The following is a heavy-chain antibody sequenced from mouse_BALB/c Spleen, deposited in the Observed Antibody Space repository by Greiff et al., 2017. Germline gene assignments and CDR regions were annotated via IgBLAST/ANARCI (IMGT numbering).Heavy chain of an antibody. Sequence: EVQLQQSGPGLVKPSQSLSLSCSATGYSFTSGYFRNLIRQFPGNKLEWRGYISYDGSNNSNPSPKNRITFTRDTSKNQFFLKLNSETTEDTATYYGARDEAYGSSYWYFDVWGAGTTVTVSS. CDR2: ISYDGSN. CDR3: ARDEAYGSSYWYFDV. CDR1: GYSFTSGYF. V-gene: IGHV3-6*02. J-gene: IGHJ1*01. D-gene: IGHD1-1*01.